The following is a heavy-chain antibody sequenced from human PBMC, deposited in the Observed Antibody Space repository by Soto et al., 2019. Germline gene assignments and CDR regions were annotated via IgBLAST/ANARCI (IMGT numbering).Heavy chain of an antibody. Sequence: QLQLQESGSRLVKPSQTLSLTCAVSGGSISRAGYSWSWIRQSPGKGLEWIGYIYNSGSTFYNPSLKSRLTISVDRSKNQLSLQLNSVTAADTAVHYCASSRVVTTYFDYWGQGTLVTVSS. CDR1: GGSISRAGYS. J-gene: IGHJ4*02. V-gene: IGHV4-30-2*06. D-gene: IGHD2-21*02. CDR3: ASSRVVTTYFDY. CDR2: IYNSGST.